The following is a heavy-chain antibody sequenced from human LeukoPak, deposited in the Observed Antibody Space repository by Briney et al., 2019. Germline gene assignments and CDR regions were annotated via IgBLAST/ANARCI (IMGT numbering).Heavy chain of an antibody. V-gene: IGHV3-48*04. D-gene: IGHD5-12*01. J-gene: IGHJ4*02. CDR3: ARGRVATHFDY. CDR2: ISGSSSIV. CDR1: GFTFSSYS. Sequence: GGSLRLSCAASGFTFSSYSMNWVRQAPGKGLEWVSYISGSSSIVYYADSVKGRFTISRDNAKNSLFLQMNSLRAEDTAVYYCARGRVATHFDYWGQGTLVTVSS.